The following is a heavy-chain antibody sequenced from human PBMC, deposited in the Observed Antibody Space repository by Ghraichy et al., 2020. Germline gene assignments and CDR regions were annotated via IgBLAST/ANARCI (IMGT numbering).Heavy chain of an antibody. Sequence: SETLSLTCAVYGGSFSGYYWCWIRQPPRQGLEWVWEINHSGSTNYNPSLKSRVTITVDTSKNQFSLKLSSVTAADTAVYYCAGGHTTRWSRASRPVLIFDYWGQGTLVTVSS. J-gene: IGHJ4*02. CDR2: INHSGST. V-gene: IGHV4-34*01. D-gene: IGHD6-6*01. CDR3: AGGHTTRWSRASRPVLIFDY. CDR1: GGSFSGYY.